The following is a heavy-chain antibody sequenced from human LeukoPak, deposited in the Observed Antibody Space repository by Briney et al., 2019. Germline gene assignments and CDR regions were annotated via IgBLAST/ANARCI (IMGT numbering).Heavy chain of an antibody. J-gene: IGHJ4*02. CDR1: GFTFSSYG. Sequence: GGSLRLSCAASGFTFSSYGMHWVRQAPGKGLEWVAFIRYDGSNKYYADSVKGRFTISRDNSKNTLYLQMNSLRAEDTAVYYCARVLGPGYSPPLGYWGQGTLVTVSS. CDR3: ARVLGPGYSPPLGY. D-gene: IGHD5-18*01. V-gene: IGHV3-30*02. CDR2: IRYDGSNK.